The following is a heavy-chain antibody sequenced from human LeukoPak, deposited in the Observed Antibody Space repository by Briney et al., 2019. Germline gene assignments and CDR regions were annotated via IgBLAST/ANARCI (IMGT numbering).Heavy chain of an antibody. CDR1: GGSISSSSYY. D-gene: IGHD6-19*01. CDR3: ARVAEAAFDI. CDR2: IYYSGGT. Sequence: SSETLSLTCTVSGGSISSSSYYWGWIRQPPGKGLEWIGSIYYSGGTYYNPSLKSRVTISVDTSKNQFSLKLSSVTAADTAVYYCARVAEAAFDIWGQGTMVTVSS. V-gene: IGHV4-39*07. J-gene: IGHJ3*02.